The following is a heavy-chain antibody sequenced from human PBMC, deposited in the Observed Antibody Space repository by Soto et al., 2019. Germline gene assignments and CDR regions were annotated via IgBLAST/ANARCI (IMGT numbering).Heavy chain of an antibody. CDR2: ISSSSSYI. Sequence: GGSLRLSCAASGFTFSSYSMNWVRQAPGKGLEWVSSISSSSSYIYYADSVKGRFTISRDNAKNSLYLQMNSLRAEDTAVYYCASAHRRGFTMIVVPRSDAAFDIWGQGTMVTVSS. D-gene: IGHD3-22*01. V-gene: IGHV3-21*01. CDR3: ASAHRRGFTMIVVPRSDAAFDI. J-gene: IGHJ3*02. CDR1: GFTFSSYS.